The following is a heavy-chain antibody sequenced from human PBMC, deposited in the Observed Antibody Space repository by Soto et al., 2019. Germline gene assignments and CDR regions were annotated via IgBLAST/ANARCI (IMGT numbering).Heavy chain of an antibody. CDR2: IRSNIDGATT. V-gene: IGHV3-15*01. D-gene: IGHD3-16*01. J-gene: IGHJ3*01. CDR3: ATDWGSGTHFARAFDV. Sequence: EVLLVESGGGLVKPGGSLRLSCAASGFAFKYARMTWVRQAPGKGLEWVGHIRSNIDGATTAYAAPVKGRFTIPRDESKNTVDLQMNSLITEDTAVYYCATDWGSGTHFARAFDVWGQGTMVTVSS. CDR1: GFAFKYAR.